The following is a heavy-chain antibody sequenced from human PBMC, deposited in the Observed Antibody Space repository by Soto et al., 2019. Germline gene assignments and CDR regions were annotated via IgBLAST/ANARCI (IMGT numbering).Heavy chain of an antibody. Sequence: EVQLVESGGGLVQPGRSLRLSCAASGFTFDNCGMHWVRQAPGKGLEWVAGISWDSSTIGYADSVKGRFIISRDDAKNSRDLQMDSLRGEDTALYYCVQGRYPTMATPLDHWGQGTQVIVSS. J-gene: IGHJ4*02. V-gene: IGHV3-9*01. CDR2: ISWDSSTI. D-gene: IGHD2-15*01. CDR3: VQGRYPTMATPLDH. CDR1: GFTFDNCG.